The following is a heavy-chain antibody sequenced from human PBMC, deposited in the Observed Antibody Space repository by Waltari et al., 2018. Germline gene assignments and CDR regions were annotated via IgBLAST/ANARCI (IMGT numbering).Heavy chain of an antibody. CDR2: IITIFGTA. J-gene: IGHJ6*02. CDR1: GGTFSSYA. D-gene: IGHD6-19*01. Sequence: QVQLVQSGAEVKKPGSSVKVSCKASGGTFSSYAISWVRQAPGQGLEWMGGIITIFGTANDAQKVQGRVTITADESTSTAYMELSSLRSEDTAVYYCASGMRSGWYALYYYGMDVWGQGTTVTVSS. CDR3: ASGMRSGWYALYYYGMDV. V-gene: IGHV1-69*01.